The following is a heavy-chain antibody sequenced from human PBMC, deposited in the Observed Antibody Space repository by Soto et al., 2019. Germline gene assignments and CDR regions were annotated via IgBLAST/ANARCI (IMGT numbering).Heavy chain of an antibody. Sequence: SETLSLTCAVYGGSFSVYYWSWIRQPPGKELEWIGEINHSGSTNYNPSLKSRVTISVDTSKNQFSLKLSSVTAADTAVYYCARAYDFWSGSRTQNYGMDVWGQGSTVSVSS. D-gene: IGHD3-3*01. V-gene: IGHV4-34*01. J-gene: IGHJ6*02. CDR2: INHSGST. CDR1: GGSFSVYY. CDR3: ARAYDFWSGSRTQNYGMDV.